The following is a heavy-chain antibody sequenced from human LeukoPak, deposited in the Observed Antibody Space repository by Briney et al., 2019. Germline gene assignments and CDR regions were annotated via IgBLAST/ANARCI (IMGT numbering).Heavy chain of an antibody. J-gene: IGHJ4*02. Sequence: GRSLRLSCAASGFTFSGYVMHWVRQAPGKGLEWVAVITYNGSEKYYADSVKGRFTISRDNSKNTLYLQMNSLRAEDTAVYYCAKVDSSGWQNIDYWGQGTLITVSS. CDR2: ITYNGSEK. CDR1: GFTFSGYV. V-gene: IGHV3-30*18. CDR3: AKVDSSGWQNIDY. D-gene: IGHD6-19*01.